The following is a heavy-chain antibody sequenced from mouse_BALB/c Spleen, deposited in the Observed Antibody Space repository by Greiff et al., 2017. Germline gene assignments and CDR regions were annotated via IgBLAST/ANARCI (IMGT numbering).Heavy chain of an antibody. Sequence: VQRVESGPGLVAPSQSLSITCTVSGFSLTGYGVNWVRQPPGKGLEWLGMIWGDGSTDYNSALKSRLSISKDNSKSQVFLKMNSLQTDDTARYYCARDIYYYGSSYAMDYWGQGTSVTVSS. D-gene: IGHD1-1*01. J-gene: IGHJ4*01. CDR1: GFSLTGYG. CDR2: IWGDGST. CDR3: ARDIYYYGSSYAMDY. V-gene: IGHV2-6-7*01.